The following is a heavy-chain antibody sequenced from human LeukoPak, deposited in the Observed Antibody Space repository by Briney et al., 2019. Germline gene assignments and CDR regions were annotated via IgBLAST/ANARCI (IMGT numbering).Heavy chain of an antibody. D-gene: IGHD5-18*01. J-gene: IGHJ4*02. CDR2: IYTSGST. CDR3: ARWSAAMVTRYFDY. Sequence: PSETLSLTCTVSGGSISYFYWSWLRQPAGKGLEWVGRIYTSGSTNYNPSLKSRVTISVDTSKNQFSLKQSSVTAADTAVYYRARWSAAMVTRYFDYWGQGTLVTVSS. V-gene: IGHV4-4*07. CDR1: GGSISYFY.